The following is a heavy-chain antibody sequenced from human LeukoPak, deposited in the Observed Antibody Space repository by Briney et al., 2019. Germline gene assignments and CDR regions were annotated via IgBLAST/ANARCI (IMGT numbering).Heavy chain of an antibody. CDR3: ARGSYYYDSSGYRDYWYFDL. CDR2: ISSSSSTI. D-gene: IGHD3-22*01. V-gene: IGHV3-48*01. Sequence: PGGSLRLSCAASGFTFSSYSMNWVRQAPGKGLEWVSYISSSSSTIYYADSVKGRFTISRDNAKNSLYLQMNSLRAEDTAVYYCARGSYYYDSSGYRDYWYFDLWGRGTLVIVSS. CDR1: GFTFSSYS. J-gene: IGHJ2*01.